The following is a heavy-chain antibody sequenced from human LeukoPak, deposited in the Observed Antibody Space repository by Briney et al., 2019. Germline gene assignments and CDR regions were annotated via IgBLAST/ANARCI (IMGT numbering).Heavy chain of an antibody. Sequence: SETLSLTCTVSGGSISSSSYYWGWIRQPPGKGLEWMGNIYYSGSTFYNPSLKSRVTISVDTSKNQFSLRLSSVTAADTAVYYCARHPTLGYSSSWYWFDPWGQGTLVTVSS. J-gene: IGHJ5*02. CDR3: ARHPTLGYSSSWYWFDP. D-gene: IGHD6-13*01. V-gene: IGHV4-39*01. CDR2: IYYSGST. CDR1: GGSISSSSYY.